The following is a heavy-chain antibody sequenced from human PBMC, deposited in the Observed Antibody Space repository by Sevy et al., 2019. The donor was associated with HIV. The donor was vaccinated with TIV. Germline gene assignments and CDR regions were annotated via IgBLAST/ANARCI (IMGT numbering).Heavy chain of an antibody. D-gene: IGHD3-22*01. CDR2: ISSGSSYI. CDR1: GFTFSSYS. J-gene: IGHJ4*02. CDR3: ARYYDSSGYYPVDY. Sequence: GGSLRLSCAASGFTFSSYSMNWVRQAPGKGLEWVSSISSGSSYIYYADSVKGRFTISRDNAKNSLYLQMNSLRAEDTAVYYCARYYDSSGYYPVDYWGQGTLVTVSS. V-gene: IGHV3-21*01.